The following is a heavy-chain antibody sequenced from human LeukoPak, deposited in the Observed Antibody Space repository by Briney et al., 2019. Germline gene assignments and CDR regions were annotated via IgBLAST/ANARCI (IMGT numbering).Heavy chain of an antibody. CDR2: ISSSSSYI. J-gene: IGHJ6*02. Sequence: GGSLRLSCAASGFTFSSYSMNWVRQASGKGLEWVSSISSSSSYIYYADSVKGRFTISRDNAKNSLYLQMNSLRAEDTAVYYCARDGGGWMAGYYYGMDVWGQGTTVTVSS. CDR1: GFTFSSYS. V-gene: IGHV3-21*01. D-gene: IGHD6-19*01. CDR3: ARDGGGWMAGYYYGMDV.